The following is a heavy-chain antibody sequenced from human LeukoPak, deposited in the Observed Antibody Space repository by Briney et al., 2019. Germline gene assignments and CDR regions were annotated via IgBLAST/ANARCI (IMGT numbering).Heavy chain of an antibody. D-gene: IGHD5-24*01. CDR3: ARRGEMASPFDY. V-gene: IGHV4-59*08. CDR1: GGSISSHY. Sequence: SETLSLTCTVSGGSISSHYWSWIRQPPGKGLEWIGYIYYSGSTNYNPSLKSRVTISVDTSKNQFSLKLSSVTAADTAVYYCARRGEMASPFDYWGQGTLVTVSS. J-gene: IGHJ4*02. CDR2: IYYSGST.